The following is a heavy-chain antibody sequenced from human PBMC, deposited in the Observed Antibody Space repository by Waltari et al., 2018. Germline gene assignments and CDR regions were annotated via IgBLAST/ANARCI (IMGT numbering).Heavy chain of an antibody. CDR3: AIRRFPLITIFGVVRDPYNWFDP. V-gene: IGHV4-34*01. D-gene: IGHD3-3*01. J-gene: IGHJ5*02. CDR1: GGSFSGYY. CDR2: INHSGST. Sequence: QVQLQQWGAGLLKPSETLSLTCAVYGGSFSGYYWSWIRQPPGKGLEWIGEINHSGSTNYNPALKSRVTISVDTSKTQFSLKLSSVTAADTAVYYCAIRRFPLITIFGVVRDPYNWFDPWGQGTLVTVSS.